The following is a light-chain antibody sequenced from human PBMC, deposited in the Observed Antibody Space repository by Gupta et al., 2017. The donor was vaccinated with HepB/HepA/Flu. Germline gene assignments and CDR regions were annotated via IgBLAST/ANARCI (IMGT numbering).Light chain of an antibody. V-gene: IGLV2-14*03. CDR1: SSDVGGYNF. CDR3: SSYTTTTTVV. CDR2: DVS. Sequence: HSALTQPASVSGSPGQSITISCTGTSSDVGGYNFVSWYQQHPGTAPKLMIYDVSNRPSGVSNRFSGSKSGNTASLTISGLQAEDEADYYCSSYTTTTTVVFGGGTKLTVL. J-gene: IGLJ2*01.